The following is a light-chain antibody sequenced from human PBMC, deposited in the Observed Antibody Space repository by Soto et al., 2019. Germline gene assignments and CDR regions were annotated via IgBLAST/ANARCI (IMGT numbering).Light chain of an antibody. CDR1: SRDVGGYNY. V-gene: IGLV2-8*01. Sequence: QSVLTQPPSASGSPGQSVTISCTGTSRDVGGYNYVSWYQQHPGKAPKLMIFEVSKRPSGVPDRFSGSKSDNTASLTVSGLQAEDEADYYCSSYAGSYGFGVFGTGTKVTVL. CDR2: EVS. J-gene: IGLJ1*01. CDR3: SSYAGSYGFGV.